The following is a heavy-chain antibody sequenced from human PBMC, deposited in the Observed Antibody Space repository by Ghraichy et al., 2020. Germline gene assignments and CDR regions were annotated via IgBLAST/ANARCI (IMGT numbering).Heavy chain of an antibody. CDR1: GGSISGYY. CDR2: IDHSGST. J-gene: IGHJ4*02. V-gene: IGHV4-34*01. CDR3: ARGIFYYGSGTSLDY. Sequence: SETLSLTCAVYGGSISGYYWNWIRQPPGKGLEWIGEIDHSGSTNYNPSLKSRVTISLDTSKNQFSLKLSSVTAADTAVYYCARGIFYYGSGTSLDYWGQGALVTVSS. D-gene: IGHD3-10*01.